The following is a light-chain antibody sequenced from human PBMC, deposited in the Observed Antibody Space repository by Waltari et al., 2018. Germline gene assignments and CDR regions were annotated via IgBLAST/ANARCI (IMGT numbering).Light chain of an antibody. CDR1: QSLLHSNGYNY. J-gene: IGKJ1*01. V-gene: IGKV2-28*01. CDR2: LGS. CDR3: MQALQTPRT. Sequence: IVMTQSPLSLPVTPGEPASISCRSSQSLLHSNGYNYLDWYLQKPGQPPQLLIYLGSNRASGVPDRFSGSGSGTDFTLKISRVEAEDVGFYYCMQALQTPRTFGQGTKVEIK.